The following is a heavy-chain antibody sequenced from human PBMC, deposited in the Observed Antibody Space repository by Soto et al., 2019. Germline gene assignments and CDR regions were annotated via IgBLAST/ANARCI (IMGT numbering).Heavy chain of an antibody. Sequence: PVGSLRLSCAASGFTFSSYAMHWVRQAPGKGLEYVSAISSNGGSTYYANSVKGRFTISRDNSKNTLYLHMGSLRAEAMAVYYCARSPVGGRVEYYYYGMDVWGQGTTVTVS. CDR1: GFTFSSYA. D-gene: IGHD2-15*01. J-gene: IGHJ6*02. CDR2: ISSNGGST. CDR3: ARSPVGGRVEYYYYGMDV. V-gene: IGHV3-64*01.